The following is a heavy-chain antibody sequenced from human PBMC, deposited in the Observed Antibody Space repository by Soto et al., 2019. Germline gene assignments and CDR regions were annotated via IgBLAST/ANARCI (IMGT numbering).Heavy chain of an antibody. Sequence: GGSLRLSCAASGFTVSSDYMGWVRRAPGKGLEWVSVIYSGGDTHYADSVKGRFTISRDNSKNTLYLQMNSLRAEDTAVYYCARAFIGVAGYFDYWGQGTLVTVSS. D-gene: IGHD6-19*01. V-gene: IGHV3-66*01. CDR1: GFTVSSDY. CDR2: IYSGGDT. J-gene: IGHJ4*02. CDR3: ARAFIGVAGYFDY.